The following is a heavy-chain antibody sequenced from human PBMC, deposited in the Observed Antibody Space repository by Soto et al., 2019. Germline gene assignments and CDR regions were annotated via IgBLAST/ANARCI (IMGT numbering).Heavy chain of an antibody. CDR1: GFTLSSYA. Sequence: GGSLRLSCAASGFTLSSYAMHWVRQAPSKGLEWVAVISYDGSNNYYAASVKGRFTISRDNSKNTLYLQMNSLRAEDTAVYYCARDTYYYDSSGYSPTPDYWGQGTLVTVSS. CDR3: ARDTYYYDSSGYSPTPDY. CDR2: ISYDGSNN. V-gene: IGHV3-30-3*01. D-gene: IGHD3-22*01. J-gene: IGHJ4*02.